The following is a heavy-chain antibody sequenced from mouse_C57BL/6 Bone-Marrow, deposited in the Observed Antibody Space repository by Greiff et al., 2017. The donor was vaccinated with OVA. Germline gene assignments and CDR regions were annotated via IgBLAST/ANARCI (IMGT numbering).Heavy chain of an antibody. CDR1: GFTIKDDY. Sequence: VQLQQSGAELVRPGASVKLSCTASGFTIKDDYMHWVKQRPEQGLEWIGWIDPEDGDTEYASKFQGKATITADTSSNTAYLQLSSLTSEDTAVYYCATPGSSFYAMDYWGQGTSVTVSS. CDR2: IDPEDGDT. V-gene: IGHV14-4*01. J-gene: IGHJ4*01. CDR3: ATPGSSFYAMDY. D-gene: IGHD1-1*01.